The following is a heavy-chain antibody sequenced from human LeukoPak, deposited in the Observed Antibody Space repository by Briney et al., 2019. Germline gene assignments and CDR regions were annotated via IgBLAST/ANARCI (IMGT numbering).Heavy chain of an antibody. CDR3: ASTSSGWLYY. V-gene: IGHV4-61*02. CDR1: GASISSGSYY. CDR2: IYTSGST. Sequence: SETLSLTCTVSGASISSGSYYWSWIRQPAGKGLEWIGRIYTSGSTNYNPSLKSRVTISVDTSKNQFSLKLSSVTAADTAVYYCASTSSGWLYYWGQGTLVTVSS. D-gene: IGHD6-19*01. J-gene: IGHJ4*02.